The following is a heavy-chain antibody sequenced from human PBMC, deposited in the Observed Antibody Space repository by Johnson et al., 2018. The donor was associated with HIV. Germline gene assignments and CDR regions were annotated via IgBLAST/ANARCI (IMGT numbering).Heavy chain of an antibody. J-gene: IGHJ3*02. Sequence: QVQLVESGGGVVQPGRSVRLSCAASGLSFSSYGMEWVRQAPGKGLEWVAVIWSDGSDKHYADSVKGRFTISRDNSKNTVYLQTNSLRAEDTAVYYCARGRITMVQGVIFGAFDIWGQGTMVTVSS. D-gene: IGHD3-10*01. CDR2: IWSDGSDK. V-gene: IGHV3-30*19. CDR3: ARGRITMVQGVIFGAFDI. CDR1: GLSFSSYG.